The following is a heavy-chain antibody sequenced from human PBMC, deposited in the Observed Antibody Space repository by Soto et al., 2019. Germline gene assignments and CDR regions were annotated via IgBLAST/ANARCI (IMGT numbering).Heavy chain of an antibody. D-gene: IGHD4-17*01. J-gene: IGHJ6*02. CDR2: IIPIFGTA. CDR3: ARGYGDYGPKEYYYYGMDV. Sequence: QVQLVQSGAEVKKPGSSVKVSCKASGGTFSSYAISWVRQAPGQGLEWMGGIIPIFGTANYAQKFQGRVTINADEXXSXAAXELSSLRSEDTAVYYCARGYGDYGPKEYYYYGMDVWGQGTTVTVSS. CDR1: GGTFSSYA. V-gene: IGHV1-69*12.